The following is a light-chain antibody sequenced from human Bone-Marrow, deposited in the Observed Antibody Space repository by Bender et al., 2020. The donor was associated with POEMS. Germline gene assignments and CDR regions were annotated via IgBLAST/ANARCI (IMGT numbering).Light chain of an antibody. Sequence: SYELAQPPSVSVSPGQTASITCSGEKLGDKYVCWYQQQPGQSPVLVIFQDDKRPSGIPERFSGSSSGNTAALTISGAQALDEAEYFCQTWVSSTAPVVFGGGTKLTVL. J-gene: IGLJ2*01. CDR2: QDD. V-gene: IGLV3-1*01. CDR3: QTWVSSTAPVV. CDR1: KLGDKY.